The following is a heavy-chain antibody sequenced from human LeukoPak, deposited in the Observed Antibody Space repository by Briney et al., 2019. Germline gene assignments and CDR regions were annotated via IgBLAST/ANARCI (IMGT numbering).Heavy chain of an antibody. CDR2: ISYDGSNK. J-gene: IGHJ4*02. V-gene: IGHV3-30*03. CDR3: ARDSKQLAFDY. CDR1: GFTFRTYG. D-gene: IGHD6-13*01. Sequence: GGSLRLSCAASGFTFRTYGMHWVRQAPGKGLEWVAVISYDGSNKYYADSVKGRFTISRDNSKNTLYLQMNSLRAEDTAVYYCARDSKQLAFDYWGQGTLVTVSS.